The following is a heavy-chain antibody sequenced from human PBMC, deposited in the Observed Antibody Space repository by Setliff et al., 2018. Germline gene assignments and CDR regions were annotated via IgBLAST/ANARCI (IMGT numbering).Heavy chain of an antibody. CDR3: AREGVDTRSSTDYRYYMDV. D-gene: IGHD5-18*01. CDR2: TIPNFGTT. J-gene: IGHJ6*03. CDR1: GGTFSSYG. Sequence: GASVKVSCKASGGTFSSYGISWVRQAPGQGLEWLGGTIPNFGTTNYAQEFQGRVTIITDESMSTAYMELSSLRFEDTAVYYCAREGVDTRSSTDYRYYMDVWGKGTTVTVSS. V-gene: IGHV1-69*05.